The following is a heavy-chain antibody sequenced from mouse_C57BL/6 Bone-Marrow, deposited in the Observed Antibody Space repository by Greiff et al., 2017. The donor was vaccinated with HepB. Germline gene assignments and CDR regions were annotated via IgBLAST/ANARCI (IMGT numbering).Heavy chain of an antibody. CDR2: ISYDGSN. Sequence: EVKLQESGPGLVKPSQSLSLTCSVTGYSITSGYYWNWIRQFPGNKLEWMGYISYDGSNNYNPSLKNRISITRDTSKNQFFLKLNSVTTEDTATYYCARVESNYYFDYWGQGTTLTVSS. D-gene: IGHD2-5*01. J-gene: IGHJ2*01. CDR3: ARVESNYYFDY. V-gene: IGHV3-6*01. CDR1: GYSITSGYY.